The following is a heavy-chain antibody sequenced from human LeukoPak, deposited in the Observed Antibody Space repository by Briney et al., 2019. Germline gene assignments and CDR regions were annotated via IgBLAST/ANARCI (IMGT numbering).Heavy chain of an antibody. CDR2: ISSNGGST. D-gene: IGHD2-21*02. V-gene: IGHV3-64*01. CDR1: GFTFSSYA. Sequence: TGGSLRLSCAASGFTFSSYAMHWVRQAPGKGLESVSAISSNGGSTYYANSVKGRFTISRDNSKNTLYLQMGSLRAEDMAVYYCARGVVVTALALNAFDIWGQGTMVTVSS. J-gene: IGHJ3*02. CDR3: ARGVVVTALALNAFDI.